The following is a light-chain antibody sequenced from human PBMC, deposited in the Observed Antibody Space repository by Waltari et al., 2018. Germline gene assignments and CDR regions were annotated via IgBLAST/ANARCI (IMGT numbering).Light chain of an antibody. CDR1: SPNIRSNY. V-gene: IGLV1-47*01. CDR2: RNN. J-gene: IGLJ2*01. CDR3: AAWDDSLSGVV. Sequence: QSVLTQPPSASGTPGLRVTISCSGSSPNIRSNYVYWYQQLPGTAPKLLIYRNNQRPSGVPDRFSGSKSGTSASLAISGLRSEDEADYYCAAWDDSLSGVVFGGGTKLTVL.